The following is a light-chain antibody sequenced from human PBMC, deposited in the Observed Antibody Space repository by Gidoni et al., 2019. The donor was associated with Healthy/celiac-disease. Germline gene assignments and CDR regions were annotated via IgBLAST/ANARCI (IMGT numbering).Light chain of an antibody. Sequence: DIQMTQSPYSLSASVGDIVTINCRASQGIRNDLGWYQQKPWKAPKRLIYAASSLQIGVPSRFSGSGYGTEFTRTISSLQPEDCATYYCLQHNSYPLTFXGXTKVEIK. CDR3: LQHNSYPLT. CDR2: AAS. J-gene: IGKJ4*01. V-gene: IGKV1-17*01. CDR1: QGIRND.